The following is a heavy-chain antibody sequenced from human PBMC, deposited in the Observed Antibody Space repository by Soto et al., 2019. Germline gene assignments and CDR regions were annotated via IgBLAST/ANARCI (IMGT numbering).Heavy chain of an antibody. CDR2: IYYSGST. V-gene: IGHV4-30-4*01. J-gene: IGHJ5*02. CDR3: AARDDSSGYPQRYNWFDP. D-gene: IGHD3-22*01. Sequence: PSETLSLTCTVSGGSISSGDYYWSWIRQPPGKGLEWIGYIYYSGSTYHNPSLKSRVTISVDTSKNQFSLKLSSVTAADTAVYYCAARDDSSGYPQRYNWFDPWGQGTLVTVSS. CDR1: GGSISSGDYY.